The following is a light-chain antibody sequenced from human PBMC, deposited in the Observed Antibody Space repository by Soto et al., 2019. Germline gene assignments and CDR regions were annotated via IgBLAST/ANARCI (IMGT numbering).Light chain of an antibody. CDR1: SSNIGSNF. CDR2: RNN. V-gene: IGLV1-47*01. J-gene: IGLJ2*01. CDR3: AAWDDILSGVV. Sequence: QSVLTQPPSASGTPGQRVTISCSGSSSNIGSNFIYWYQQLPGTAPKLLIYRNNERPSGVPDRFSGSKSGTSASLAISGLRSEDEADYHCAAWDDILSGVVFGGGTKVTVL.